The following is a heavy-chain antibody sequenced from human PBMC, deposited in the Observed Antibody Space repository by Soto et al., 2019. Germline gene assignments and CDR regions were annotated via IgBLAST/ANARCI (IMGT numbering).Heavy chain of an antibody. CDR3: ARDQSVEIVGATENWFDP. CDR2: ISAYNGNT. Sequence: ASVKVSCNASCYTFTSYGISWGRQSPEQGREWMGWISAYNGNTNYAQKLQGRVTMTTDTSTSTAYMELRGLRSDDTALYYCARDQSVEIVGATENWFDPWAQGTLVTVYS. CDR1: CYTFTSYG. D-gene: IGHD1-26*01. J-gene: IGHJ5*02. V-gene: IGHV1-18*04.